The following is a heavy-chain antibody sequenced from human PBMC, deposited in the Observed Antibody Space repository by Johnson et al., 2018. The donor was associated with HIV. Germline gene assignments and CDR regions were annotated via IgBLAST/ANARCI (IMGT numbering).Heavy chain of an antibody. V-gene: IGHV3-66*01. CDR1: GFTVSNKY. D-gene: IGHD6-13*01. Sequence: VQLVESGGGLVQPGGSLRLSCAASGFTVSNKYMSWVRQAPGKGLEWVSVIYTGGSTYYADSVKGRFTISRDNSKNTVYLQMNSLRAEDTAVYYCARARAGDAFDIWGQGTMVTVSS. CDR2: IYTGGST. J-gene: IGHJ3*02. CDR3: ARARAGDAFDI.